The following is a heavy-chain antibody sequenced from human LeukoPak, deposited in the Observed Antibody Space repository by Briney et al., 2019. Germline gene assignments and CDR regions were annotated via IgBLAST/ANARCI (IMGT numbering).Heavy chain of an antibody. CDR3: ARSSLRGTPTWFDP. CDR2: IYYSGST. CDR1: GGSISSGDYY. J-gene: IGHJ5*02. Sequence: KSSVTLSLTCTVSGGSISSGDYYWSWIRQPPGKGLEWIGYIYYSGSTYYNPSLTSRVTISVDTPKNQFSLEVTSVTAADTAVFYCARSSLRGTPTWFDPWGQVILVTVSS. V-gene: IGHV4-30-4*01.